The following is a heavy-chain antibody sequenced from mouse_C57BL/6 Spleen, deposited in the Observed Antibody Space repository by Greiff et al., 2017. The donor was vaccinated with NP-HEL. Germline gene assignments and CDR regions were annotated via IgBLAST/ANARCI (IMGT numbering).Heavy chain of an antibody. D-gene: IGHD1-1*01. J-gene: IGHJ2*01. CDR3: ARWGYYGSSYFYFDY. CDR1: GYAFTNYL. CDR2: INPGSGGT. Sequence: QVQLKESGAELVRPGTSVKVSCKASGYAFTNYLIEWVKQRPGQGLEWIGVINPGSGGTNYNEKFKGKATLTADKSSSTAYMQLSSLTSEDSAVYFCARWGYYGSSYFYFDYWGQGTTLTVSS. V-gene: IGHV1-54*01.